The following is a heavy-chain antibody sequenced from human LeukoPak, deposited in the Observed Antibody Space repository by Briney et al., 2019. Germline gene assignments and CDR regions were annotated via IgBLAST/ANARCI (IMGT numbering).Heavy chain of an antibody. D-gene: IGHD1-1*01. Sequence: GGSLRLSCAASGFTFSSFDMHWVRQPTGQGLEWVSTIGTASDTYYPGSVEGRFTLSRDNAKNSLYLQMNSLTARDTAVYYCARGPPRGKYYYMDVWGKGTTVTVSS. CDR3: ARGPPRGKYYYMDV. CDR2: IGTASDT. V-gene: IGHV3-13*01. CDR1: GFTFSSFD. J-gene: IGHJ6*03.